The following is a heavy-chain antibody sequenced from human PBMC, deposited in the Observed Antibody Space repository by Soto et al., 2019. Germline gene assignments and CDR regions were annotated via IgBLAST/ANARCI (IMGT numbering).Heavy chain of an antibody. J-gene: IGHJ5*02. CDR3: ATTPARYYHDSSGPT. D-gene: IGHD3-22*01. Sequence: ASVKVSCKVSGYTLTELSMHWVRQAPGKGLEWMGGFDPEDGETIYAQKFQGRVTMTEDTSTDTAYMELSSLRSEDTAVYYCATTPARYYHDSSGPTWGQGTLVTVSS. CDR2: FDPEDGET. V-gene: IGHV1-24*01. CDR1: GYTLTELS.